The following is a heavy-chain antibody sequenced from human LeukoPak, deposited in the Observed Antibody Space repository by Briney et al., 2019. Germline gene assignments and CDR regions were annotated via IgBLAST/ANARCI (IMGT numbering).Heavy chain of an antibody. CDR2: IRYDGSNK. CDR1: GFTFSSYG. Sequence: GGSLRLSCAASGFTFSSYGMHWVRQAPGKGLEWVAFIRYDGSNKHYADSVKGRFTISRDNSKNTLYLQMNSLRAEDTAVYYCAKDFGSGYDPPPGFYYWGQGTLVTVSS. D-gene: IGHD5-12*01. V-gene: IGHV3-30*02. J-gene: IGHJ4*02. CDR3: AKDFGSGYDPPPGFYY.